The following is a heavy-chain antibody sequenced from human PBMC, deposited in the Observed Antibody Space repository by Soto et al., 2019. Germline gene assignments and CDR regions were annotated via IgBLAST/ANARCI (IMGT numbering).Heavy chain of an antibody. J-gene: IGHJ6*02. CDR2: INPNSGGT. D-gene: IGHD1-26*01. CDR1: GYTFTGYY. CDR3: ARSTYGRDYYYYGMDV. V-gene: IGHV1-2*02. Sequence: ASVKVSCKASGYTFTGYYMHWVRQAPGQGLERMGWINPNSGGTNYAQKFQGRVTMTRDTSISTAYMELSRLRSDDTALYYCARSTYGRDYYYYGMDVWGQGTTVTVSS.